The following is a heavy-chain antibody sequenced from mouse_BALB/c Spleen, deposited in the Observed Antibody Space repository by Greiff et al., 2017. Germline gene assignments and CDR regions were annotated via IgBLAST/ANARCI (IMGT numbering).Heavy chain of an antibody. CDR3: ARDNGNYGYFDV. D-gene: IGHD2-1*01. Sequence: EVQLVESGGGLVQPGGSRKLSCAASGFTFSSFGMHWVRQAPEKGLEWVAYISSGSSTIYYADTVKGRFTISRDNPKNTLFLQMTSLRSEDTAMYYCARDNGNYGYFDVWGAGTTVTVSS. CDR2: ISSGSSTI. J-gene: IGHJ1*01. CDR1: GFTFSSFG. V-gene: IGHV5-17*02.